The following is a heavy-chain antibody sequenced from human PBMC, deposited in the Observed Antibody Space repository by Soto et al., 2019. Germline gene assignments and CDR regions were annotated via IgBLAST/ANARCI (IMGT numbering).Heavy chain of an antibody. D-gene: IGHD3-3*01. V-gene: IGHV3-23*01. CDR1: GFTFSSYA. Sequence: PGGSLRLSCAASGFTFSSYAMSWVRQAPGKGLEWVSAISGSGGSTYYADSVKGRFTISRDNSKNTLYLQMNSLRAEDTAVYYCAKDHADFWSGYVNWFDPWGQGTLVTVSS. CDR2: ISGSGGST. CDR3: AKDHADFWSGYVNWFDP. J-gene: IGHJ5*02.